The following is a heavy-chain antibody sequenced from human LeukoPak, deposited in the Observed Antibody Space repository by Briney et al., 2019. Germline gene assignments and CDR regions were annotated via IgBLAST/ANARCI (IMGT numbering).Heavy chain of an antibody. CDR1: GFTFSGFA. D-gene: IGHD3-16*01. CDR2: ISGSGGNT. V-gene: IGHV3-23*01. CDR3: AKRDFVGRVGGVIDS. Sequence: GGSLRLSCSASGFTFSGFAMGWVRQAPGKGLEWVSSISGSGGNTYYADSVEGRFTISRDNSENTLLLQMNSLRAEDTAVYYCAKRDFVGRVGGVIDSWGQGTLVTVSS. J-gene: IGHJ4*02.